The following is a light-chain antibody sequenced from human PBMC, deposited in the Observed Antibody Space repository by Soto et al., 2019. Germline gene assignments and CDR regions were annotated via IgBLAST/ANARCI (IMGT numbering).Light chain of an antibody. CDR3: QQYHSYWT. CDR2: VAS. V-gene: IGKV1-12*01. CDR1: QDISSW. J-gene: IGKJ1*01. Sequence: DIQMTQSPSSVSASVGDRVTITCRASQDISSWLAWYQQKPGKAPKVLIYVASTLQSGLPSRFSGSGSGTDFTLTISCLQSEDFATYYCQQYHSYWTFGQGTKVDIK.